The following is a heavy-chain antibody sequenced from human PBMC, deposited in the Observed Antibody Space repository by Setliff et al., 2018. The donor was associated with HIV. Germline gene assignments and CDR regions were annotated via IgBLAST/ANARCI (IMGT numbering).Heavy chain of an antibody. D-gene: IGHD2-21*02. V-gene: IGHV4-34*01. CDR3: ARAMRGVVVTNMYYYYGMDV. Sequence: SETLSLTCAVYGGSFSGYYWTWIRQSPRKGLEWIADINHSGNTNYNPSLKSRVTISVDTSKNQFSLKLSSATAADTAVHYCARAMRGVVVTNMYYYYGMDVWGQGTTVTVSS. CDR1: GGSFSGYY. J-gene: IGHJ6*02. CDR2: INHSGNT.